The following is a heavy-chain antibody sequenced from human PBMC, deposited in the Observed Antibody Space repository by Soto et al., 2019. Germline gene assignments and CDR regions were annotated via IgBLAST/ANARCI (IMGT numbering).Heavy chain of an antibody. J-gene: IGHJ4*02. CDR3: ARVCSGYDWWFDF. D-gene: IGHD5-12*01. V-gene: IGHV1-69*01. Sequence: QVQLVQSGAEVKKPGSSVKVSCKAYGGTFSSYAISWVRQAPGQGLEWRGGIIPIFGTAKYAQKFQGRVTITADESTSTAYMELSSLRSEDTAVYYCARVCSGYDWWFDFWGQGTLVTVSS. CDR1: GGTFSSYA. CDR2: IIPIFGTA.